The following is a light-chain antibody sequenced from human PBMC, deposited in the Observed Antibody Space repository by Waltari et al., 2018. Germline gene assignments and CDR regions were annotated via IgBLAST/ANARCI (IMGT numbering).Light chain of an antibody. CDR3: CSFAGTYTWV. V-gene: IGLV2-11*02. Sequence: SALTQPRSVSGSPGQSVTISCTGTTTDVGGYNFVSWYPHHPGKAPKLMLFDVTPRPSGVPDRFSGSKSANTASLTISGLQAEDEADYYCCSFAGTYTWVFGGGTKVTVL. CDR1: TTDVGGYNF. J-gene: IGLJ3*02. CDR2: DVT.